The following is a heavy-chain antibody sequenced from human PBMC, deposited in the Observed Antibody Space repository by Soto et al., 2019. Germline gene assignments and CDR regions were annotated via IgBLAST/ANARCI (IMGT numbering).Heavy chain of an antibody. D-gene: IGHD2-15*01. CDR3: ANSLCSGGSCHLDY. CDR2: INPSGGSA. J-gene: IGHJ4*02. CDR1: GYIFTSYY. V-gene: IGHV1-46*01. Sequence: ASVKVSCKTSGYIFTSYYIHWVRQAPGQGLEWMGIINPSGGSASYAHKFQGRVTVTRDTSTSTVYMELSSLRSEDTAVYYCANSLCSGGSCHLDYWGQGTLVTGLL.